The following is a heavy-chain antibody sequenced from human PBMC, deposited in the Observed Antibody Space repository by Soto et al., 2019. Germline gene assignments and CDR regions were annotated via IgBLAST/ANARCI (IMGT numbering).Heavy chain of an antibody. D-gene: IGHD3-10*01. CDR3: ARLVRGDTAFDY. CDR2: IYYSGST. Sequence: QVQLQESGPGLLKPSQTLSLTCTVSGGSISSGGYYWSWIRQHPGKGLEWIGYIYYSGSTYYNPTLKSRVTISVDTSKNQFSLKLSSVTAVDTAVYYCARLVRGDTAFDYWGQGTLVTVSS. V-gene: IGHV4-31*03. J-gene: IGHJ4*02. CDR1: GGSISSGGYY.